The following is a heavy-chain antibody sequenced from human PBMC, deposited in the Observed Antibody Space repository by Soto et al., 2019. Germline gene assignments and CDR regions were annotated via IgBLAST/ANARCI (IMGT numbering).Heavy chain of an antibody. CDR1: GHTLTGFD. Sequence: QVQLVQSGAEVKKPGASGKVSCEASGHTLTGFDVNWLRQAAGQGLEWMGWMNPNSGHTGYAQKFQGRVTIGAGYMELSSLGSEDTAVYYCGTVPSGKSRGWYVGHWGQGTLVIVSS. CDR3: GTVPSGKSRGWYVGH. J-gene: IGHJ5*02. CDR2: MNPNSGHT. V-gene: IGHV1-8*01. D-gene: IGHD6-19*01.